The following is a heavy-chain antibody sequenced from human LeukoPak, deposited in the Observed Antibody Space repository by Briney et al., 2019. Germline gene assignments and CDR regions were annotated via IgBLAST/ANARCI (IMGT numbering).Heavy chain of an antibody. CDR3: ARDPSGVQPLDY. D-gene: IGHD6-6*01. CDR2: IYHSGST. CDR1: GGSISSGGCY. V-gene: IGHV4-30-2*01. Sequence: SETLSLTCTVSGGSISSGGCYWSWIRQPPGKGLEWIGYIYHSGSTYYNPSLKSRVTISVDRSKNQFSLKLSSVTAADTAVYYCARDPSGVQPLDYWGQGTQVTVSS. J-gene: IGHJ4*02.